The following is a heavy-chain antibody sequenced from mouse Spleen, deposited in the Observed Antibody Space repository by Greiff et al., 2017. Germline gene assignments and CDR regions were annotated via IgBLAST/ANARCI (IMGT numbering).Heavy chain of an antibody. CDR1: GYSITSGYD. Sequence: EVQLVESGPGMVKPSQSLSLTCTVTGYSITSGYDWHWIRHFPGNKLEWMGYISYSGSTNYNPSLKSRISITHDTSKNHFFLKLNSVTTEDTATYYCARYHYGNYYDYWGQGTTLTVSS. CDR2: ISYSGST. CDR3: ARYHYGNYYDY. J-gene: IGHJ2*01. D-gene: IGHD1-1*02. V-gene: IGHV3-1*01.